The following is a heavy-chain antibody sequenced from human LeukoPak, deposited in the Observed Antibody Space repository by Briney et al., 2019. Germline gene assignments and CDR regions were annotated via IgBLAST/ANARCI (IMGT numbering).Heavy chain of an antibody. Sequence: SETLSLTCTVSGGSISSYYWSWIRQPPGKGLELIVYIYYSENTNYNPSRKGRVTISVDTSKIQFSLKLSSVTAADTAMYYWARCMGGIWFDPWGQGTLVTVSS. CDR1: GGSISSYY. D-gene: IGHD2-8*01. CDR3: ARCMGGIWFDP. V-gene: IGHV4-59*01. J-gene: IGHJ5*02. CDR2: IYYSENT.